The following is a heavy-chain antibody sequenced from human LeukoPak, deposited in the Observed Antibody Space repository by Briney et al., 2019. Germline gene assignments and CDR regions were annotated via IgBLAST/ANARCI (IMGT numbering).Heavy chain of an antibody. V-gene: IGHV4-39*01. Sequence: SETLSLTCTVSGGSISSSSYYWGWIRQPPGKGLEWIGSIYYSGSTYYNPSLKSRVTISVDTSKNQFSLKLSSVTAADTAVYYCARAGFGELADAKDAFDIWGQGTMVTVSS. D-gene: IGHD3-10*01. CDR3: ARAGFGELADAKDAFDI. CDR2: IYYSGST. CDR1: GGSISSSSYY. J-gene: IGHJ3*02.